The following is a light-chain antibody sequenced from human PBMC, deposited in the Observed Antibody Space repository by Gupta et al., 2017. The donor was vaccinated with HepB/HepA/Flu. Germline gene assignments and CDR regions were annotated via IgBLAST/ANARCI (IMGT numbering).Light chain of an antibody. CDR2: DAS. Sequence: MVLTQSPATLSLSPGERATLSCRASQSVSSYLAWYQQKPGQAPRLLIYDASNRATGIPARFSGSGAGTDFTLTISSLEPEDFAVYYCQQRSNWPSSLTFGGGTKVEIK. CDR1: QSVSSY. J-gene: IGKJ4*01. CDR3: QQRSNWPSSLT. V-gene: IGKV3-11*01.